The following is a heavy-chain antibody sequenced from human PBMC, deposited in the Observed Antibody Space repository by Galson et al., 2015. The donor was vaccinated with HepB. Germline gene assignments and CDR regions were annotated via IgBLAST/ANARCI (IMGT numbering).Heavy chain of an antibody. CDR2: IVVGSGNT. J-gene: IGHJ4*02. CDR1: GFTFTSSA. CDR3: AAAGGGYYDSSGYFDY. V-gene: IGHV1-58*01. D-gene: IGHD3-22*01. Sequence: SVKVSCKASGFTFTSSAVQWVRQARGQRLEWIGWIVVGSGNTNYAQKFQERVTITRDMSTSTAYMELSSLRSEDTAVYYCAAAGGGYYDSSGYFDYWGQGTLVTVSS.